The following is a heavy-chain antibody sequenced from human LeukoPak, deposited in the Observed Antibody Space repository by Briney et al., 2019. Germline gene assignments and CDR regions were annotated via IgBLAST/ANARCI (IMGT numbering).Heavy chain of an antibody. D-gene: IGHD3-22*01. CDR3: ARATHDSSGYYYGRDAFDI. V-gene: IGHV4-38-2*02. J-gene: IGHJ3*02. CDR1: GYSISRGYY. Sequence: SETLSLTCSVSGYSISRGYYWGWIRQPPGKGLEWIGSIYHGGSTYYNPSLKSRVTISVDTSMNQFSLKVSSVTAADTAVYYCARATHDSSGYYYGRDAFDIWGQGTMVTVSS. CDR2: IYHGGST.